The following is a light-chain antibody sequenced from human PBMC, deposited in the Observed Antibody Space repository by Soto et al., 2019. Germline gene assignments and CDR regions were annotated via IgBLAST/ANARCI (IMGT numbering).Light chain of an antibody. CDR3: RSYTSRSTLGV. Sequence: QSALTQPASVSGSPGQSITISCTGTNSDIGGYNYVSWYQQHPGKAPKLMIYDVSNRPSGFSYRFSGSKSGNTASLTISGLQAEDEADYYCRSYTSRSTLGVFGGGTKLTVL. V-gene: IGLV2-14*03. J-gene: IGLJ2*01. CDR2: DVS. CDR1: NSDIGGYNY.